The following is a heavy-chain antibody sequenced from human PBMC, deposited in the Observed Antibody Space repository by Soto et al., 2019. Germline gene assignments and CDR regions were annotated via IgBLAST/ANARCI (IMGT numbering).Heavy chain of an antibody. D-gene: IGHD4-17*01. CDR1: GYTFAGYY. CDR2: INPNSGGT. Sequence: ASVKVSCKASGYTFAGYYMHWVRQAPGQGLEWMGWINPNSGGTNYAQKFQGWVTMTRDTSISTAYMELSRLRSDDTAVYYCARGGDYGTSYELDYWGQGTLVTVSS. V-gene: IGHV1-2*04. CDR3: ARGGDYGTSYELDY. J-gene: IGHJ4*02.